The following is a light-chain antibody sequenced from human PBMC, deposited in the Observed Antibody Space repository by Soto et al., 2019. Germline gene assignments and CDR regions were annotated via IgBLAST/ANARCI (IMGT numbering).Light chain of an antibody. V-gene: IGKV3D-20*02. J-gene: IGKJ4*01. CDR1: QRVGSNY. Sequence: EKVLMQSPATLSVSQGERATLSCRASQRVGSNYLAGYQQKPAQPPRLLSHGASSRASGIPDRFSGSGSGTDFTLTISSLEPEDFAVYSCQQRSNWQVTFGGGTKVDI. CDR3: QQRSNWQVT. CDR2: GAS.